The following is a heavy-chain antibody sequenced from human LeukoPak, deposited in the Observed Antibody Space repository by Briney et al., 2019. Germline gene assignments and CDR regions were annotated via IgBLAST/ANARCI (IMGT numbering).Heavy chain of an antibody. V-gene: IGHV3-23*01. CDR1: GFSFSNSA. D-gene: IGHD3-10*01. J-gene: IGHJ4*02. CDR2: IGGGGSS. CDR3: VKGVTMVRGSREFDY. Sequence: PGGSLRLSCTASGFSFSNSAMTWVRQAPGKGLEWVSSIGGGGSSYYAGSVKGRFTISRDNSKNTVYLQMNNLRAEDTAIFYSVKGVTMVRGSREFDYWGQGTLVTVSS.